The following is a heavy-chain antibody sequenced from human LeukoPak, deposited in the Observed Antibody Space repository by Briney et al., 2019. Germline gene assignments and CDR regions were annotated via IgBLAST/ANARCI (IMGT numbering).Heavy chain of an antibody. D-gene: IGHD3-22*01. Sequence: GGSLRLSCAASGFTFSSYSMNWVRQAPGKGLEWVSYISSSSSTIYYADSVKGRFTISRDNAKNSLYLQMNSLRAEDTAVYYCARDGPEYYYDSSGSPDAFDIWGQGTMVTVSS. J-gene: IGHJ3*02. CDR1: GFTFSSYS. V-gene: IGHV3-48*04. CDR2: ISSSSSTI. CDR3: ARDGPEYYYDSSGSPDAFDI.